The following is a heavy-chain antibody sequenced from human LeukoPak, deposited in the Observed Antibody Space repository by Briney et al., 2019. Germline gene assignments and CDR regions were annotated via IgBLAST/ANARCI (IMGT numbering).Heavy chain of an antibody. CDR3: ARVGSTAEAGTTDC. CDR1: GFTFSDYY. CDR2: ISTSGSRT. J-gene: IGHJ4*02. V-gene: IGHV3-11*06. D-gene: IGHD6-13*01. Sequence: GGSLRLSCAASGFTFSDYYMSWIRQAPGKGLEWVSYISTSGSRTNYADSVKGRFTTSRDNARNSLYLQMSSLGADDTAVYYCARVGSTAEAGTTDCWGQGTLVTVSS.